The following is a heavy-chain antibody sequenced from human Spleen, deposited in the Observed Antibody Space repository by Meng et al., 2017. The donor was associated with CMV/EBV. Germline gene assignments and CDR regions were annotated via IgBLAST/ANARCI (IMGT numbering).Heavy chain of an antibody. CDR1: GGSINSGDYY. V-gene: IGHV4-30-4*01. CDR3: ARDRDSLPYYYGMDV. J-gene: IGHJ6*02. Sequence: SETLSLTCTVSGGSINSGDYYWSWIRQPPGKSLEWIGYISYRGTSYYNPSFKSRLTISLHTSKNQFSLNLSSVTAADTAVYYCARDRDSLPYYYGMDVWGQGTTVTVSS. D-gene: IGHD4-11*01. CDR2: ISYRGTS.